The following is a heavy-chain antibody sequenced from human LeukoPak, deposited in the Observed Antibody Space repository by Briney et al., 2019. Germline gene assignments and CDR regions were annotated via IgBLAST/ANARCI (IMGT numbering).Heavy chain of an antibody. CDR2: IYYSGST. Sequence: SETLSLTCTVSGGSISSGGYYWSWIRQHPGKGLEWIGYIYYSGSTYYNPSLKSRVTISVDTSKNQFSLKLSSVTAADTAVYYCARPNYDSSGYYYREAAFDIWGQGTMVTVSS. V-gene: IGHV4-31*03. D-gene: IGHD3-22*01. CDR3: ARPNYDSSGYYYREAAFDI. J-gene: IGHJ3*02. CDR1: GGSISSGGYY.